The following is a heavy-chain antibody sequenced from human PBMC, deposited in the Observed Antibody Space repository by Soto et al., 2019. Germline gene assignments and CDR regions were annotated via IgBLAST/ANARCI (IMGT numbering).Heavy chain of an antibody. D-gene: IGHD6-19*01. V-gene: IGHV4-34*01. CDR1: GGSFSGYY. CDR2: INHSGST. CDR3: ARRRGSEYSSGWYFTFDY. Sequence: KPSETLSLTCAVYGGSFSGYYWSWIRQPPGKGLEWIGEINHSGSTNYNPSLKSRVTISVDTSKNQFSLKLSSVTAAGTAVYYCARRRGSEYSSGWYFTFDYWGQGTLVTVSS. J-gene: IGHJ4*02.